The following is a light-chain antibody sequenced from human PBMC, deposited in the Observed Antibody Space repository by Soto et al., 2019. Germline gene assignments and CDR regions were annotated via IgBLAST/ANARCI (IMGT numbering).Light chain of an antibody. Sequence: EIVLTQSPATLSLSPGERATLSCRASQSVSSFLAWYQQKPGQAPRLLIYDASNRATGIPARFSGSGSGTDFTLTISSLEPEDFAVYYCLQRSNWPRTFGGGTKVDIK. CDR3: LQRSNWPRT. CDR2: DAS. J-gene: IGKJ4*01. V-gene: IGKV3-11*01. CDR1: QSVSSF.